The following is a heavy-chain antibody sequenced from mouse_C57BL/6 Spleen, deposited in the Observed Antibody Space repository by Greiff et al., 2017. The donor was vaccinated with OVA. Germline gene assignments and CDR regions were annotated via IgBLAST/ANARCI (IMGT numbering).Heavy chain of an antibody. Sequence: EVHLVESGGGLVQSGRSLRLSCAPSGFTFSDFYMEWVRQAPGKGLEWIAASRNKANDYTTEYSASVKGRFIVSRDTSQSILYLQMNALRAEDTAIYYCARGNYYGSYFDYWGQGTTLTVSS. V-gene: IGHV7-1*01. J-gene: IGHJ2*01. CDR3: ARGNYYGSYFDY. D-gene: IGHD1-1*01. CDR2: SRNKANDYTT. CDR1: GFTFSDFY.